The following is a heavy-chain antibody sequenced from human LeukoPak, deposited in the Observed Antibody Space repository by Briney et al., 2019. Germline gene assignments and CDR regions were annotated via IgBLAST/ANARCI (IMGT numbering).Heavy chain of an antibody. CDR1: GGSFGSYY. J-gene: IGHJ4*02. V-gene: IGHV4-59*01. D-gene: IGHD2-21*02. CDR2: IYYSGNT. Sequence: TSETLSLTCTVSGGSFGSYYWSWIRQPPGKGLEWIGYIYYSGNTDYNPSLKSRVTISVDTSKNQFSLKLNSVTAADTAVYFCARWYCSTATGTIACYYLDYWGQGTLVIVSS. CDR3: ARWYCSTATGTIACYYLDY.